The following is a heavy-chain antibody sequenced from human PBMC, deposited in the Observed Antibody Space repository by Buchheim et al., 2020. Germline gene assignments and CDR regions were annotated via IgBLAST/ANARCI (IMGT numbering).Heavy chain of an antibody. Sequence: QVQLVQSGAEVKKPGASVKVSCKASGYTFTSYDINWVRQATGQGLEWMGWMNPNSGNTGYAQKFQGRVTMTRNTSISTAYMELSSLRSEDTAVYYCARGPYDYVWGRPIYYYYYGMDVRGQGTT. CDR3: ARGPYDYVWGRPIYYYYYGMDV. V-gene: IGHV1-8*01. D-gene: IGHD3-16*01. CDR1: GYTFTSYD. CDR2: MNPNSGNT. J-gene: IGHJ6*02.